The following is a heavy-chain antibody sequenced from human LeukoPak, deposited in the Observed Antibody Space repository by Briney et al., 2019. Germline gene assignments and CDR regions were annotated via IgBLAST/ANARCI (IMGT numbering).Heavy chain of an antibody. D-gene: IGHD4-17*01. J-gene: IGHJ4*02. CDR2: ISSNGGNT. Sequence: GGSLRLSCSASGFSFSICSMHWVRQAPGKGLEYVSAISSNGGNTNYADSVKGRFTISRDNSKNTLYLQMTGLRAEDTAVYYCVKATVTSSYFDYFDYWGQGTLVTVSS. CDR1: GFSFSICS. CDR3: VKATVTSSYFDYFDY. V-gene: IGHV3-64D*09.